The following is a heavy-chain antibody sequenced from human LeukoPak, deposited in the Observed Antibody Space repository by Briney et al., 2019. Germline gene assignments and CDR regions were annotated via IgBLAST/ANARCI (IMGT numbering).Heavy chain of an antibody. D-gene: IGHD3-10*01. CDR1: GGSISSSNW. CDR3: ARGEEYGSGTVHFDY. CDR2: DHHSGGT. Sequence: SGTLSLTCAVSGGSISSSNWWSWVRQPPGKGLEWIGEDHHSGGTNYNPSLKSRVTISADRSNNRFSLSLNSVTAADTAVFYCARGEEYGSGTVHFDYWGQGILVTVSS. J-gene: IGHJ4*02. V-gene: IGHV4-4*02.